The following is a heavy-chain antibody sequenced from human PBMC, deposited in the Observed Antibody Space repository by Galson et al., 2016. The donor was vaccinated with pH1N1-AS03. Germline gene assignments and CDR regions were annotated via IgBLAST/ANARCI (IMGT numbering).Heavy chain of an antibody. CDR2: INVGSGNT. CDR3: AMGFLEAGIDY. Sequence: SVKVSCKASGHNFTNYAIHWVRQAPGQRLEWMGWINVGSGNTKYSQKFQGRVTMTRDTSASTAYMELSSLTSDDKSVYYCAMGFLEAGIDYWGQGSLVTVSS. J-gene: IGHJ4*02. D-gene: IGHD3-3*01. CDR1: GHNFTNYA. V-gene: IGHV1-3*01.